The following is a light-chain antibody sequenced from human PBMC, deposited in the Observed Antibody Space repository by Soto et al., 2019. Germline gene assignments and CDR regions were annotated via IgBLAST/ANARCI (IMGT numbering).Light chain of an antibody. J-gene: IGKJ1*01. CDR3: QQYGSSRWT. Sequence: EIVLTQSPGTLSLSPGGRATLSCRASQSVSSNYLAWYQQKPGLAPRLLIYGASSRASGIPARFSGSGSGTDFTLTISRLEPEDFAVYYCQQYGSSRWTFGQGTKVDI. CDR2: GAS. V-gene: IGKV3-20*01. CDR1: QSVSSNY.